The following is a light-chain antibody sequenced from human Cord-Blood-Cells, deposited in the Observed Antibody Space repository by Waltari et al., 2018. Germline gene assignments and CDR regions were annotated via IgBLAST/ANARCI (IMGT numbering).Light chain of an antibody. J-gene: IGKJ5*01. CDR2: AAS. V-gene: IGKV1-39*01. Sequence: DIQMTQSPSSLSASVGDRVTITCRASQSISSYLNWYQQKPGKAPKLLIYAASSLQSRVPSRFSGSGSGTDFTLTISSLQPEDFATYYCQQSYSTPPTLGQGTRLEIK. CDR1: QSISSY. CDR3: QQSYSTPPT.